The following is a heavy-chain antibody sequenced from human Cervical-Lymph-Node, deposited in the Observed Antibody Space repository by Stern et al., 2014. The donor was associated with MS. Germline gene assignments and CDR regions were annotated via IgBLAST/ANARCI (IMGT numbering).Heavy chain of an antibody. Sequence: MQLVQSGAEVKKSGESLKISCKGSGYSFTTHWIAWVRQTPGKGLEWMGIVYPGDSYTTYSPSFQGQVTISAAKSINTAYLHWSSLKASDTAMYYCARHPYSGDFSYGGGFDYWGQGTLVTVSS. CDR2: VYPGDSYT. V-gene: IGHV5-51*01. CDR1: GYSFTTHW. J-gene: IGHJ4*02. D-gene: IGHD1-26*01. CDR3: ARHPYSGDFSYGGGFDY.